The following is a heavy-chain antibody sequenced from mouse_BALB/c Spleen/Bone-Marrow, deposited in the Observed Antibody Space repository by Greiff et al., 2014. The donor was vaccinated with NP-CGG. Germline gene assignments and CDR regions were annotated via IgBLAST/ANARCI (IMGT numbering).Heavy chain of an antibody. CDR1: GYTFTYYT. D-gene: IGHD2-4*01. J-gene: IGHJ4*01. CDR3: VRENYDYDGDAMDY. CDR2: INPSSGCT. V-gene: IGHV1-4*02. Sequence: QVQLQQSAAELARPGASVKMSCKTSGYTFTYYTMHWVKQRPGQGLEWIGYINPSSGCTDYNQKFKDKTTLTTDKSSSTAYLQLSSLTSEDSAVYYCVRENYDYDGDAMDYWGQGTSVTVSS.